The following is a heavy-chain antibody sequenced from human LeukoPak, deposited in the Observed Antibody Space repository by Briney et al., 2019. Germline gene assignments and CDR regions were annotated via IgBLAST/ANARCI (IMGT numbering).Heavy chain of an antibody. J-gene: IGHJ3*02. Sequence: SETLSLTCTVSGGSISSYYWGWIRQPPGKGLEWIGSIYYSGSTYYNPSLKSRVTISVDTSKNQFSLKLSSVTAADTAVYYCARITMVRGRPIWGQGTMVTVSS. CDR2: IYYSGST. CDR1: GGSISSYY. CDR3: ARITMVRGRPI. V-gene: IGHV4-39*07. D-gene: IGHD3-10*01.